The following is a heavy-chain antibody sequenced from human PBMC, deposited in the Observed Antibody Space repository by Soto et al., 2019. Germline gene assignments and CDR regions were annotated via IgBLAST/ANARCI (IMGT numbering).Heavy chain of an antibody. Sequence: SETLSLTCTVSGGSISSGDYYWSWIRQPPGKDLEWIGYIYYSGSTYYNPSLKSRVTISVDTSKNQFSLKLSSVTAADTAVYYCARVGTYYDFWSGYPSPNWFDPWGQGTLVTVTS. D-gene: IGHD3-3*01. J-gene: IGHJ5*01. CDR3: ARVGTYYDFWSGYPSPNWFDP. CDR1: GGSISSGDYY. V-gene: IGHV4-30-4*01. CDR2: IYYSGST.